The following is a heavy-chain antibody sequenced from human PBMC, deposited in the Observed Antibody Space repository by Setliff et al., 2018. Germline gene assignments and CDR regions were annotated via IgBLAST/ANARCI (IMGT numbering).Heavy chain of an antibody. CDR2: ISAYNGNT. D-gene: IGHD6-13*01. Sequence: ASVKVSCKASGYTFTSYGISWVRQAPGQGLEWMGWISAYNGNTNYAQKLQGRVAMTTDTSTSTAYMELRSLRSDDTAVYYCARGDYSSSLHYFDCWGQGTLVTVSS. CDR3: ARGDYSSSLHYFDC. J-gene: IGHJ4*02. V-gene: IGHV1-18*01. CDR1: GYTFTSYG.